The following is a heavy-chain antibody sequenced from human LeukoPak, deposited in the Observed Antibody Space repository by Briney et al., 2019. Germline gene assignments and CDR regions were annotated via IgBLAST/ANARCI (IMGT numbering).Heavy chain of an antibody. J-gene: IGHJ3*02. CDR2: IYTSGST. CDR1: GGSISSSIYY. V-gene: IGHV4-39*07. D-gene: IGHD3-10*01. Sequence: WETLSLTCIVSGGSISSSIYYWAWVRQPPGKGLEWIGRIYTSGSTNYNPSLKSRVTISVDTSKNQFSLKLSSVTAADTAVYYCAGHIWFGDLGAFDIWGQGTMVTVSS. CDR3: AGHIWFGDLGAFDI.